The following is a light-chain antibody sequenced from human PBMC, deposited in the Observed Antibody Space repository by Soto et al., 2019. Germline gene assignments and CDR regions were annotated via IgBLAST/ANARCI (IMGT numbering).Light chain of an antibody. CDR3: QKYNSAPWT. V-gene: IGKV1-27*01. Sequence: DIQMTQSPSSLSASVGDRVTITCRASQGIRNYLAWYQQKPGKVPKLLIYAASTLQSGVPSRFSGSGSGTDFTLTISSLPPEDVATYYCQKYNSAPWTFGQGTKVEIK. CDR1: QGIRNY. J-gene: IGKJ1*01. CDR2: AAS.